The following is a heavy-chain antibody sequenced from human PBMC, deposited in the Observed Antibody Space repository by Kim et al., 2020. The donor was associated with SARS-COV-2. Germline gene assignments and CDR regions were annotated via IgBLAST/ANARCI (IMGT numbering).Heavy chain of an antibody. CDR3: AKDMISSSWY. CDR1: GFTFDDYA. Sequence: GGSLRLSCAASGFTFDDYAMHWVRQAPWKGLEWVSGISWNSGSIGYADSVKGRFTISRDNAKNSLYLQMNSLRAEDTALYYCAKDMISSSWYLGQGTLVTVSS. J-gene: IGHJ4*02. CDR2: ISWNSGSI. V-gene: IGHV3-9*01. D-gene: IGHD6-13*01.